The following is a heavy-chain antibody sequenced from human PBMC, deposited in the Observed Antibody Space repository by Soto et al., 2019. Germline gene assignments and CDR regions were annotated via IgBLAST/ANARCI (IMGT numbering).Heavy chain of an antibody. CDR2: IIPILGIA. CDR1: GGTFSSYT. D-gene: IGHD1-20*01. CDR3: ARIITGKQYYFDY. Sequence: SVKVSCNASGGTFSSYTISLVRQAPGQGLEWMGRIIPILGIANYAQKFQGRVTITADKSTSTAYMELSSLRSEDTAVYYCARIITGKQYYFDYWGQGTLVTVSS. V-gene: IGHV1-69*02. J-gene: IGHJ4*02.